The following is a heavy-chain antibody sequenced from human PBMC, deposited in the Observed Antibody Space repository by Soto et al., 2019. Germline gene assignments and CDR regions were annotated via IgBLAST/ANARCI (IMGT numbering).Heavy chain of an antibody. V-gene: IGHV1-2*04. D-gene: IGHD2-21*02. Sequence: ASVKVSCKASGYTFTGYYMHWVRQAPGQGLEWMGWINPNSGGTNYAQKFQGWVTMTRDTSISTAYMELSRLRSEDTAVYYCARSIVVVTALDYWGQGTLVTSPQ. CDR3: ARSIVVVTALDY. CDR2: INPNSGGT. J-gene: IGHJ4*02. CDR1: GYTFTGYY.